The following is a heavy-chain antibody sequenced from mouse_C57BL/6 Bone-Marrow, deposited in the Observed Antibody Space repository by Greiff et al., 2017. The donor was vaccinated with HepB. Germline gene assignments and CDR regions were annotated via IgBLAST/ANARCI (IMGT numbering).Heavy chain of an antibody. V-gene: IGHV5-12*01. Sequence: DVHLVESGGGLVQPGGSLKLSCAASGFTFSDYYMYWVRQTPEKRLEWVAYISNGGGSTYYPDTVKGRFTISRDNAKNTLYLQMSRLKSEDTAMYYCARHPNYYGSSFDYWGQGTTLTVSS. J-gene: IGHJ2*01. CDR1: GFTFSDYY. CDR2: ISNGGGST. D-gene: IGHD1-1*01. CDR3: ARHPNYYGSSFDY.